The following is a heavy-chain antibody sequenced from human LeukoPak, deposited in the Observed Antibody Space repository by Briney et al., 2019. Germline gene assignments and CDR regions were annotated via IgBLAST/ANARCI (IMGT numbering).Heavy chain of an antibody. CDR3: ARDWPNCSSTSCYSLNAFDI. D-gene: IGHD2-2*02. CDR1: GGSISSSNW. V-gene: IGHV4-4*02. Sequence: SGTLSLTCAVSGGSISSSNWWSWVRQPPGKGLEWIGEIYHSGSTNYNPSLKSRVTISVDKSKNQFSLKLSSVTAADTAVYYCARDWPNCSSTSCYSLNAFDIWGQGTMVTVSS. J-gene: IGHJ3*02. CDR2: IYHSGST.